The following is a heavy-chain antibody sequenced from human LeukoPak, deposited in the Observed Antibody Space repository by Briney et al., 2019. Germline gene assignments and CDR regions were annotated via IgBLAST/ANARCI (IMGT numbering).Heavy chain of an antibody. CDR2: ISGSGGST. V-gene: IGHV3-23*01. CDR3: AKGELSSDAFYFDY. J-gene: IGHJ4*02. CDR1: GFTFSSYA. Sequence: GGSLRLSCAASGFTFSSYAMSWVRQAPGKGLEWVSVISGSGGSTYYADSVKGRFTISRDNSKNTLYLRMNSLRAEDTTVYYCAKGELSSDAFYFDYWGQGALVTVSS. D-gene: IGHD1-7*01.